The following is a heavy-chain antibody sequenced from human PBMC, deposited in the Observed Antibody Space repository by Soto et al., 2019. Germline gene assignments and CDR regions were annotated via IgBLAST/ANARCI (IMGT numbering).Heavy chain of an antibody. Sequence: GGSLRLSCAASGFNFSSYNINWVRQAPGKGLEWVSSISSASNHIFYADSVKGRFTISRDNAKSSLNLQMNSLRAEDTAVYYCAKDRGRGSPVSGGMDVWGQGTTVTVS. CDR1: GFNFSSYN. CDR3: AKDRGRGSPVSGGMDV. D-gene: IGHD3-3*01. V-gene: IGHV3-21*01. CDR2: ISSASNHI. J-gene: IGHJ6*02.